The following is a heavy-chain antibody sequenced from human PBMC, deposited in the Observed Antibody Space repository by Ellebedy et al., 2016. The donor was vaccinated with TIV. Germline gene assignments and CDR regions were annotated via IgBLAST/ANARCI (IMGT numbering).Heavy chain of an antibody. CDR1: GGSFSGYY. J-gene: IGHJ5*02. CDR3: ARVAAVFWFDP. CDR2: INHSGST. D-gene: IGHD6-13*01. V-gene: IGHV4-34*01. Sequence: SETLSLTCAVYGGSFSGYYWSWIRQPPGKGLEWIGEINHSGSTNYNPSLKSRVTISVDRSKNQFSLKLSSVTAADTAVYYCARVAAVFWFDPWGQGTLVTVSS.